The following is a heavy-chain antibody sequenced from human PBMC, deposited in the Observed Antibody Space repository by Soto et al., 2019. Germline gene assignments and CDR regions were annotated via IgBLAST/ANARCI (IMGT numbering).Heavy chain of an antibody. D-gene: IGHD2-2*01. CDR1: GGTFSSYA. CDR2: IIPIFGTA. Sequence: QVQLVQSGAEVKKPGSSVTVSCKASGGTFSSYAISCVRQAPVQGLEWMGGIIPIFGTANYAQKFQGRVTITADESTSPAYMELSSLRSEDMAVYYCARGSAIMPDAFDIWGQGTMVTVSS. J-gene: IGHJ3*02. CDR3: ARGSAIMPDAFDI. V-gene: IGHV1-69*12.